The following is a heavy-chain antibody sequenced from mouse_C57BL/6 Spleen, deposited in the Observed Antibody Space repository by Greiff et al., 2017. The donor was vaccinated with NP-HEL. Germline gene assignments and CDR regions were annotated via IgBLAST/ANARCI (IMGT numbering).Heavy chain of an antibody. J-gene: IGHJ2*01. CDR1: GFTFSSYG. D-gene: IGHD4-1*02. CDR3: ASLNWDGY. CDR2: ISSGGSYT. V-gene: IGHV5-6*01. Sequence: EVMLVESGGDLVKPGGSLKLSCAASGFTFSSYGMSWVRQTPDKRLEWVATISSGGSYTYYPDSVKGRFTISRDNAKNTLYQQMSSLKSEDTAMYYCASLNWDGYWGQGTTLTVSS.